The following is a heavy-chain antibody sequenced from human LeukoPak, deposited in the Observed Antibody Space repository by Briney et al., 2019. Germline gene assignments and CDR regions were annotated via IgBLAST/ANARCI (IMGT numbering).Heavy chain of an antibody. Sequence: GGSLRLSCAASGFTFSNAWMSWVRQAPGKGLEWVGRIKSKTDGGTTDYAAPVKGRFTISRDDSKNTLYLQMNSLKTEDTAVYYCTTDGKPTFYYYFDYWGQGTLVTVSS. CDR1: GFTFSNAW. V-gene: IGHV3-15*01. CDR3: TTDGKPTFYYYFDY. J-gene: IGHJ4*02. D-gene: IGHD2/OR15-2a*01. CDR2: IKSKTDGGTT.